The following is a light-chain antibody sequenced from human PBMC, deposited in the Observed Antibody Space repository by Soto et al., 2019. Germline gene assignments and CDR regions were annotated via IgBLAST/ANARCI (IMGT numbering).Light chain of an antibody. CDR3: QQYNYWPPYT. Sequence: EMVMTQSPATLSVSPGERATLSCRASQSVSSNLAWYQQKPGQAPRLLIYGASTRATGIPARFSGSGSGTEFTLTISSLQSEDFAVYYCQQYNYWPPYTFGQGTKLEIK. CDR1: QSVSSN. CDR2: GAS. V-gene: IGKV3-15*01. J-gene: IGKJ2*01.